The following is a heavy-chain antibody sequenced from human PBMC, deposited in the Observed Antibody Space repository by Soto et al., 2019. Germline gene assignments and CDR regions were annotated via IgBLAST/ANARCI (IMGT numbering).Heavy chain of an antibody. V-gene: IGHV1-46*01. J-gene: IGHJ4*02. D-gene: IGHD1-1*01. CDR3: ARDQTTYVFES. Sequence: QVHLVQSGPEVKKPGASVKISCEASGNIFTSYYIHWVRQAPGQGLQWMGIFDPSGAGTNYAHKFEGRVTMTWDTSTSTVYLELRSLTSDDTAVYYCARDQTTYVFESWGQGTLVIVSS. CDR2: FDPSGAGT. CDR1: GNIFTSYY.